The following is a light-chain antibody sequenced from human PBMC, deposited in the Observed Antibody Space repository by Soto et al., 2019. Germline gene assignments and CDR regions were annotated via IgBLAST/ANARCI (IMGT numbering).Light chain of an antibody. CDR1: QSVSNNY. CDR3: QHRSNWPLT. Sequence: EFVLTQSPGTLSLSPGERATLSCRASQSVSNNYLAWYQQKPGQAPRLLIYDASNRATGIPARFSGSGSGTDFTLTISSLEPEDFAVYYCQHRSNWPLTFGGGTKVDIK. CDR2: DAS. J-gene: IGKJ4*01. V-gene: IGKV3-11*01.